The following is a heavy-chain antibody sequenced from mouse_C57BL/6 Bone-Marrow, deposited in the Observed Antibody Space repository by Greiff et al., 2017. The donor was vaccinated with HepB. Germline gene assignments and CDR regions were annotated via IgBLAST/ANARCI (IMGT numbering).Heavy chain of an antibody. V-gene: IGHV1-4*01. CDR3: VTTVVADYYAMDY. CDR1: GYTFTSYT. Sequence: VQLQQSGAELARPGASVKMSCKASGYTFTSYTMHWVKQRPGQGLEWIGYINPSSGYTKYNQKFKDKATLTADKSSSTAYMQLSSLTSEDSAVYYCVTTVVADYYAMDYWGQGTSVTVSS. D-gene: IGHD1-1*01. CDR2: INPSSGYT. J-gene: IGHJ4*01.